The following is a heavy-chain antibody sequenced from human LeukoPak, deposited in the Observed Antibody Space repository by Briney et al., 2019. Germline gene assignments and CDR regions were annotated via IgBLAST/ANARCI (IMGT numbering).Heavy chain of an antibody. J-gene: IGHJ4*02. CDR2: INPNSVGT. Sequence: ASVKVSCKASGYTFTGYYIHWVRQAPGQGLEWMGWINPNSVGTNYTQKFQGRVTMTRDTSISTAYMDLSRLRSDDTAVYYCARAIPAIAIFGVVNKALDSWGQGTLVTVSS. D-gene: IGHD3-3*01. V-gene: IGHV1-2*02. CDR3: ARAIPAIAIFGVVNKALDS. CDR1: GYTFTGYY.